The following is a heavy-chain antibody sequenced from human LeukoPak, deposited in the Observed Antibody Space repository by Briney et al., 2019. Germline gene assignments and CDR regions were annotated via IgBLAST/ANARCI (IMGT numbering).Heavy chain of an antibody. CDR1: GFTFSTYS. V-gene: IGHV3-21*01. CDR3: ARDSGYYYGSGSYFGFDY. Sequence: TGGSLRLSCSASGFTFSTYSMSWVRQAPGKGLEWVSSISSSSDYIYYADSVKGRFTISRDNSKNTLYLQMNSLRAEDTAVYYCARDSGYYYGSGSYFGFDYWGQGTLVTVSS. CDR2: ISSSSDYI. J-gene: IGHJ4*02. D-gene: IGHD3-10*01.